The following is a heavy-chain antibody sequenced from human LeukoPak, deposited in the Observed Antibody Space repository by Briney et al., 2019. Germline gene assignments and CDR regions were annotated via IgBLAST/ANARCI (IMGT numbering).Heavy chain of an antibody. J-gene: IGHJ4*02. CDR2: IHYRGTT. D-gene: IGHD4-17*01. CDR1: GASINSYY. Sequence: SETLSLTCSVSGASINSYYWNWIRQSPGKGLEWLGNIHYRGTTNYNPSLKSRVTLSLDSSKSQFALKVTSVTAADKAAYYCARDEFGDFQGFDYWGRGTRVTVSS. CDR3: ARDEFGDFQGFDY. V-gene: IGHV4-59*13.